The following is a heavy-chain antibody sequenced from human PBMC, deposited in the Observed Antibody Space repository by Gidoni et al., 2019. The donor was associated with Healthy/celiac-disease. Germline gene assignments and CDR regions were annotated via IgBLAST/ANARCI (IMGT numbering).Heavy chain of an antibody. CDR2: ISSSSSTI. CDR1: GFTFSSYS. J-gene: IGHJ4*02. D-gene: IGHD2-15*01. CDR3: ARDLGYCSGGSCYSGYFDY. V-gene: IGHV3-48*02. Sequence: EVQLVESGGGLVQPGGSLRLSCAASGFTFSSYSMHWVRQAPGKGLEWGSYISSSSSTIDYADYVKGRFTISRDNAKNSLYLQMNSLRDEDTAVYYCARDLGYCSGGSCYSGYFDYWGQGTLVTVSS.